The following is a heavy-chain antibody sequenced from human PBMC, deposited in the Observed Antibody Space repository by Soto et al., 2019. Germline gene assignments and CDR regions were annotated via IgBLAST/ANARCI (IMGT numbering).Heavy chain of an antibody. CDR2: IYYSGST. CDR1: GGSISSGGYN. D-gene: IGHD1-26*01. CDR3: ARVRVGHAFDI. Sequence: PSETLSLTCTVSGGSISSGGYNWSWIRQHPGKGLEWIGYIYYSGSTYYNPSLKSRVTISVDTSKNQFSLKLSSVTAADTAVYYCARVRVGHAFDIWGQGTMVTVSS. J-gene: IGHJ3*02. V-gene: IGHV4-31*03.